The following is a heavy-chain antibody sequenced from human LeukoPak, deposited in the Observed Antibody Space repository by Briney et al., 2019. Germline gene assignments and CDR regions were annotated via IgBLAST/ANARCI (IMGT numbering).Heavy chain of an antibody. Sequence: GASVKGSCKSSGYTFTGYFVHWVRQAPGQGLEWMGWINPNSGGTNYAQKFQGRVTMTRDTSISIAYMELSRLRSDDTAVYYCARGVAGTPLTDYWGQGTLVTVSS. V-gene: IGHV1-2*02. CDR3: ARGVAGTPLTDY. D-gene: IGHD6-19*01. CDR1: GYTFTGYF. CDR2: INPNSGGT. J-gene: IGHJ4*02.